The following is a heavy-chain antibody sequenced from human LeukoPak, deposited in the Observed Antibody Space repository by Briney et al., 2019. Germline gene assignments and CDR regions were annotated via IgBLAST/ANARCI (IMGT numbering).Heavy chain of an antibody. D-gene: IGHD3-10*01. CDR2: IRYDGSSK. J-gene: IGHJ4*02. Sequence: GGSLRLSCAASGFTFSSYGMHWVRQAPGKGLEWVAFIRYDGSSKYYADFVKGRFTISRDNSKNTLYLQMNSLRAEDTAVYYCARGGGFSYYGSGSAIEDYWGQGTLVTVSS. V-gene: IGHV3-30*02. CDR3: ARGGGFSYYGSGSAIEDY. CDR1: GFTFSSYG.